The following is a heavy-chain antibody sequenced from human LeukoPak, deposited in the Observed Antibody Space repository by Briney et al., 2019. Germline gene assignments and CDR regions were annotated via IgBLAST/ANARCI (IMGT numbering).Heavy chain of an antibody. Sequence: SETLSLTCTVSGGSISSGGYYWSWIRQHPGKGLEWIGYIYYSGSTYYNPSLKSRVTISVDTSKNQFSLKLSSVTAADTAVYYCARGSGPTYYYDSSGYSDAFDIWGQGTMVTVSS. D-gene: IGHD3-22*01. V-gene: IGHV4-31*03. J-gene: IGHJ3*02. CDR2: IYYSGST. CDR1: GGSISSGGYY. CDR3: ARGSGPTYYYDSSGYSDAFDI.